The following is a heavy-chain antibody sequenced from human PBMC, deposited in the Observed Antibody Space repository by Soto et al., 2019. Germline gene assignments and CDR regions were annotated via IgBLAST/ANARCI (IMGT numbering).Heavy chain of an antibody. D-gene: IGHD6-19*01. Sequence: PGESLKISCKGSGYSFTSYWIGWVRQMPGKGLEWMGIIYPGDYDTRYSPSFQGQVTISADKSISTAYLQRSTLKASDTAMYYCARLDYVSVALAGLEGVGWFDTWGQGTLVTFS. CDR2: IYPGDYDT. CDR3: ARLDYVSVALAGLEGVGWFDT. CDR1: GYSFTSYW. V-gene: IGHV5-51*01. J-gene: IGHJ5*02.